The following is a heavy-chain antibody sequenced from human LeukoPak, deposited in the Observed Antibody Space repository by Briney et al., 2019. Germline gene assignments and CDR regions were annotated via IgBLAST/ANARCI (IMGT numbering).Heavy chain of an antibody. CDR3: ARAGDPLTLDY. J-gene: IGHJ4*02. CDR1: GFTVSSNY. CDR2: IYSGGST. D-gene: IGHD4/OR15-4a*01. Sequence: TGGPLRLSCAASGFTVSSNYMSWVRQAPGKGLEWVSVIYSGGSTYYADSVKGRFTISRDNSKNTLYLQMNSLRAEDTAVYYCARAGDPLTLDYWGQGTLVTVSS. V-gene: IGHV3-53*01.